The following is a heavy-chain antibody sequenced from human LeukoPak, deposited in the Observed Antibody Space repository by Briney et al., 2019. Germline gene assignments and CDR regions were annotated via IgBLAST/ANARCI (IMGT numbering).Heavy chain of an antibody. CDR1: GGTFSSYA. D-gene: IGHD3-3*01. V-gene: IGHV1-69*13. Sequence: SVKVSCKASGGTFSSYAISWVRQAPGQGLEWMGGIIPIFGTANYAQKFQGRVTITADESTSTAYMELRSLRSDDTAVYYCARHYDFWSGYRRIDYWGQGTLVTVSS. J-gene: IGHJ4*02. CDR2: IIPIFGTA. CDR3: ARHYDFWSGYRRIDY.